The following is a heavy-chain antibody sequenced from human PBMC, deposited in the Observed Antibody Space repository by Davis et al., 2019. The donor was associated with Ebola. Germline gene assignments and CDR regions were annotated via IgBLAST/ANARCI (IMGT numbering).Heavy chain of an antibody. V-gene: IGHV1-69*13. CDR3: ARGGGGDSSGFQSWFDP. CDR2: IIPLFGTA. D-gene: IGHD3-22*01. CDR1: GGTFTSYA. J-gene: IGHJ5*02. Sequence: SVKVSCKASGGTFTSYAISWVRQAPGQGLEWMGGIIPLFGTANHAQKFQDRVTITADESTSTSYMELNSLRSDDTAVYYCARGGGGDSSGFQSWFDPWGQGTLVTVSS.